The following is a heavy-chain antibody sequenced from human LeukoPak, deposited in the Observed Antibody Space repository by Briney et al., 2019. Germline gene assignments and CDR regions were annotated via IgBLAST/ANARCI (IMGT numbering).Heavy chain of an antibody. V-gene: IGHV3-66*01. CDR1: GFTVSSNY. J-gene: IGHJ4*02. CDR3: AREPPLASSGYYYGDY. Sequence: GGSLRLSCAASGFTVSSNYMSWVRQAPGKGLEWVSVIYSGGSTYYADSVKGRFTISRDNSKNTLYLQMNSLRAEDTAVYYCAREPPLASSGYYYGDYWGQGTLVTVSS. D-gene: IGHD3-22*01. CDR2: IYSGGST.